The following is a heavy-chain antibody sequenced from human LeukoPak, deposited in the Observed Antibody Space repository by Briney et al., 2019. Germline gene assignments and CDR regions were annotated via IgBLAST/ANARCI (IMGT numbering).Heavy chain of an antibody. CDR1: GGSISSHY. J-gene: IGHJ4*02. V-gene: IGHV4-59*11. CDR3: AREPTPSYDSSGYFPD. D-gene: IGHD3-22*01. Sequence: PSETLSLTCTVSGGSISSHYWSWIRQPPGKGLEWIGYIYYTGSTNYNPSLKSRVTLSADTSKNPFSLKLSSVTAADTAVSYCAREPTPSYDSSGYFPDWGQGTLVTVSS. CDR2: IYYTGST.